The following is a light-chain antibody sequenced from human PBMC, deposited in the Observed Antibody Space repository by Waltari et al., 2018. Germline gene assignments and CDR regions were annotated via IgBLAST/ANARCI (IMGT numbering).Light chain of an antibody. CDR1: RRDLGGYNF. Sequence: QSALTQPPSASGSLGQSVTISCTGTRRDLGGYNFVSWYQQYPGNAPKLIIFEVTKRPSGVPDRFSGSKSGNTASLTVAGLQAEDEADYYCSSYGGSNDVIFGGGTKITVL. J-gene: IGLJ2*01. V-gene: IGLV2-8*01. CDR2: EVT. CDR3: SSYGGSNDVI.